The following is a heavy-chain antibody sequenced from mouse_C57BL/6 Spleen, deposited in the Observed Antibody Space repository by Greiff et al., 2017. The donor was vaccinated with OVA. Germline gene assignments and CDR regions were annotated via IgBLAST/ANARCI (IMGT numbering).Heavy chain of an antibody. CDR2: IYPRSGNT. V-gene: IGHV1-81*01. CDR3: ARWDYYGSSYNFDY. Sequence: VKLMESGAELARPGASVKLSCKASGYTFTSYGISWVKQRTGQGLEWIGEIYPRSGNTYYNEKFKGKATLTADKSSSTAYMELRSLTSEDSAVYFCARWDYYGSSYNFDYWGQGTTLTVSS. CDR1: GYTFTSYG. J-gene: IGHJ2*01. D-gene: IGHD1-1*01.